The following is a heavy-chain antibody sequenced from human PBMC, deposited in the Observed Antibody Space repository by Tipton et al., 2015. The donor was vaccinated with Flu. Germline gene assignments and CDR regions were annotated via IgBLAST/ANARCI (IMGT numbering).Heavy chain of an antibody. V-gene: IGHV4-59*08. CDR3: ARHQPMTTTNGDAFDF. D-gene: IGHD5-24*01. CDR1: GGSISSYY. Sequence: TLSLTCTVSGGSISSYYWSWIRQPPGKGLEWIGYIYYSGSTNYNPSLRSRVSISVDTSENQFSLKLSSVTAADTAVYYCARHQPMTTTNGDAFDFWGQGTMVTVSS. CDR2: IYYSGST. J-gene: IGHJ3*01.